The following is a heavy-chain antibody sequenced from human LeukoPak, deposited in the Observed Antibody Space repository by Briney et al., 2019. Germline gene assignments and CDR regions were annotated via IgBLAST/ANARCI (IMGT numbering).Heavy chain of an antibody. CDR1: GGSISSYY. CDR3: ARERVVVVAATASGYFDY. D-gene: IGHD2-15*01. V-gene: IGHV4-59*01. Sequence: PSETLSLTCTVSGGSISSYYWSWIRQAPGKGLEWIGCIYHTVSPNYNPSLKGRVTISVDTSKSQFSLKLSSVTAADTAVYYCARERVVVVAATASGYFDYWGQGTLVTVSS. J-gene: IGHJ4*02. CDR2: IYHTVSP.